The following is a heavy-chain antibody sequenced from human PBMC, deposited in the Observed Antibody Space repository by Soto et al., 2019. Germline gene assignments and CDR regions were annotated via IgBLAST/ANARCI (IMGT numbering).Heavy chain of an antibody. Sequence: GGSLRLSCAASGFTFSSYVMGWVRQAPGKGLEWVSAISGNGADTYCADSVKGRFTVSRDNSKNTLYLQINSLRADDTAVYYCAKRRGEGYFDYWGQGTLVTVSS. J-gene: IGHJ4*02. V-gene: IGHV3-23*01. CDR3: AKRRGEGYFDY. CDR1: GFTFSSYV. D-gene: IGHD3-16*01. CDR2: ISGNGADT.